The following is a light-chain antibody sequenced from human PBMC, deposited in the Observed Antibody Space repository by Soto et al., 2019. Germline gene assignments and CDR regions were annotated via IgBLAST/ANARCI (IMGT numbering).Light chain of an antibody. CDR1: SSNIGGNS. J-gene: IGLJ1*01. CDR2: DGN. V-gene: IGLV1-51*01. Sequence: QSVLTQPPSVSAAPGQKVTISCSGRSSNIGGNSVSWYQQLPGTAPKLLIYDGNKRPSGIPDRFSGSKSGTSATLGITGFQTGDEADYYCGSWDSSLSAYVFGTGTKVTVL. CDR3: GSWDSSLSAYV.